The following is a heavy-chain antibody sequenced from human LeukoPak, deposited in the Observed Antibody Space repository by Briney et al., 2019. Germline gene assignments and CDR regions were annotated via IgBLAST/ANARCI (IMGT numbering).Heavy chain of an antibody. D-gene: IGHD3-22*01. CDR1: GGTFSSYA. V-gene: IGHV1-69*01. Sequence: SVKVSCKASGGTFSSYAISWVRQAPGQGLEWMGGIIPIFGTANYAQKFQGRVTITADESTSTAYMELGSLRSEDTAVYYCALYYYDSSGYYPGPFAYWGQGTLVTVSS. J-gene: IGHJ4*02. CDR2: IIPIFGTA. CDR3: ALYYYDSSGYYPGPFAY.